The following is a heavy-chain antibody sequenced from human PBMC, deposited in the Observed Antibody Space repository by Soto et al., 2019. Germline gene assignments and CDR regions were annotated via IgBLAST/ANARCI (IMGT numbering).Heavy chain of an antibody. Sequence: GASVKVSCKASGGTFSSYAISWVRQAPGQGLEWMGGIIPIFGTANYAQKFQGRVTITADESTSTAYMELSSLRSEDTAVYYCAIWEAPQQDNYDILNGTPAGDAFDIWGQGTMVTVS. J-gene: IGHJ3*02. V-gene: IGHV1-69*13. CDR2: IIPIFGTA. D-gene: IGHD3-9*01. CDR3: AIWEAPQQDNYDILNGTPAGDAFDI. CDR1: GGTFSSYA.